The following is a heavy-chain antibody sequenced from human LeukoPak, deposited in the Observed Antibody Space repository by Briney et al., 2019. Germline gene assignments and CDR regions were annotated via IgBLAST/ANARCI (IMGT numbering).Heavy chain of an antibody. CDR2: IYSGGNT. Sequence: GGSLRLSCAASGFTVGSIYMNWVRQAPGKGLEWVSVIYSGGNTYYADSVKGRLTISRDNSKNTVYLQMNSLRAEDTAVYYCAAYGQDAFDIWGQGTMVTVSS. D-gene: IGHD4-17*01. V-gene: IGHV3-53*01. CDR1: GFTVGSIY. J-gene: IGHJ3*02. CDR3: AAYGQDAFDI.